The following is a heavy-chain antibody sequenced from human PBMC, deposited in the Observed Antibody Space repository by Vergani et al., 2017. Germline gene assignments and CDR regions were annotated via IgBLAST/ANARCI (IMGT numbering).Heavy chain of an antibody. CDR1: GGTFSSYT. CDR3: ARAIDVWSGCYEGWFDP. Sequence: QVQLVQSGAEVKKPGSSVKVSCKASGGTFSSYTISWVRQAPGQGLEWMGRIIPILGIANYAQKFQGRVTITADKSTSTAYMELSSLRSEDTAVYYCARAIDVWSGCYEGWFDPWGQGTLVTVSS. J-gene: IGHJ5*02. CDR2: IIPILGIA. D-gene: IGHD3-3*01. V-gene: IGHV1-69*02.